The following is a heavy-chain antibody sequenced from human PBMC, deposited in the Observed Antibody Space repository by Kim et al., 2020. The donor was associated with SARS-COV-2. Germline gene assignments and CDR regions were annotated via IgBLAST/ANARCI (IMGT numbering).Heavy chain of an antibody. J-gene: IGHJ2*01. CDR3: ARRALPKDYGDYGWTDWYFDL. D-gene: IGHD4-17*01. CDR1: GGSISSSSYY. V-gene: IGHV4-39*01. Sequence: SETLSLTCTVSGGSISSSSYYWGWIRQPPGKGLEWIGSIYYSGSTYYNPSLKSRVTISVDTSKNQFSLKLSSVTAADTAVYYCARRALPKDYGDYGWTDWYFDLWGRGTLVTVSS. CDR2: IYYSGST.